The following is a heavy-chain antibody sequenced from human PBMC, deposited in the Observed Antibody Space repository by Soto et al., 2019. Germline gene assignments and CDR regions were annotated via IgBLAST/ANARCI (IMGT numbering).Heavy chain of an antibody. CDR2: ISYDGSNK. Sequence: QVQLVESGGGVVQPGRSLRLSCAASGFTFSSYGMHWVRQAPGKGLEWVAVISYDGSNKYYADSVKGRFTISRDNSKNTLYLQMNSLRAEDTAVYYCAKERYSSGWMIFDYWGQGTLVTVSS. CDR3: AKERYSSGWMIFDY. CDR1: GFTFSSYG. D-gene: IGHD6-19*01. V-gene: IGHV3-30*18. J-gene: IGHJ4*02.